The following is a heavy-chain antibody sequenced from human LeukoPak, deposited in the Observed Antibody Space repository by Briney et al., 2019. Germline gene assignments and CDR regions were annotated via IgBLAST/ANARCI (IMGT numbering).Heavy chain of an antibody. D-gene: IGHD5-24*01. J-gene: IGHJ4*02. V-gene: IGHV3-43*02. CDR1: GFAFDDYA. CDR2: ISGDGSST. CDR3: AKDIRGDGYNSRFDY. Sequence: PGGSVRLSCAASGFAFDDYAMHWVRQAPGTGLEWVSLISGDGSSTYYADSVKGRFTITRDNSKNSMYLQMSSLRTEDTALYYCAKDIRGDGYNSRFDYWGQGTLVTVSP.